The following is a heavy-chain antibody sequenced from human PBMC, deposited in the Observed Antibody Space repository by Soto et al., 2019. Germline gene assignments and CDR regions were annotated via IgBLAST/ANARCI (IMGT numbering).Heavy chain of an antibody. D-gene: IGHD5-12*01. CDR2: IYYSGST. CDR3: ARGLGGYAFDP. J-gene: IGHJ5*02. V-gene: IGHV4-59*01. Sequence: SETLSLTCTVSGGSISSYYWSWIRQPPGKGLEWIGYIYYSGSTNYNPSLKSRVTISVDTSKNQFSLKLSSVTAADTAVYYCARGLGGYAFDPWGQGTLVTVSS. CDR1: GGSISSYY.